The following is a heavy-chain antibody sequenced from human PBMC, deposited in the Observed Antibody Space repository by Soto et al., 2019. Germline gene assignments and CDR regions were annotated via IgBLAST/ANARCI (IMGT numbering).Heavy chain of an antibody. CDR3: ASSYYYDSSCYYYPHFDY. J-gene: IGHJ4*02. CDR1: GGTFXSXX. Sequence: QVQLVQSGAXVXKXGXSVXVSXXXXGGTFXSXXIXXVXXAPGQGLEWMGGIIPIFGTANYAQKFQGRVTITAEESTSTAYMEQSSLRSEDTAVYYCASSYYYDSSCYYYPHFDYWGQGTLVTVSS. CDR2: IIPIFGTA. V-gene: IGHV1-69*01. D-gene: IGHD3-22*01.